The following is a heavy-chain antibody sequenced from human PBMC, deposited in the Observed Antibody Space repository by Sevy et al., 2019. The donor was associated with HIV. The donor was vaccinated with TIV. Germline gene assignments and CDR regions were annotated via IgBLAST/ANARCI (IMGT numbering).Heavy chain of an antibody. CDR1: GGSISSSNYY. CDR3: VTSRIGPYWYFDL. CDR2: IYYSGSN. D-gene: IGHD2-15*01. V-gene: IGHV4-39*01. J-gene: IGHJ2*01. Sequence: SETLSLTCAVSGGSISSSNYYWAWIRQPPGKGLEWIGTIYYSGSNYFNPSLKSRVTIFVDTSKNQFSLKLNSVTAADTAVYYCVTSRIGPYWYFDLWGRGTLVTVSS.